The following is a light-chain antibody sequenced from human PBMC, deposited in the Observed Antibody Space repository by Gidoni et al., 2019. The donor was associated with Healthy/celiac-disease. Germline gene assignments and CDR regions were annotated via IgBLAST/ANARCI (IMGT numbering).Light chain of an antibody. CDR3: QQRSNWTPWT. V-gene: IGKV3-11*01. Sequence: DIVLTQSPATLSLSPGERATLSRSASQSVSSSLAWYQQKPGQAPRLLIYDASNRANGMPARFSGSGSGTDFTITISSIEPEDFEGYYCQQRSNWTPWTFGKGTKVEIK. CDR2: DAS. CDR1: QSVSSS. J-gene: IGKJ1*01.